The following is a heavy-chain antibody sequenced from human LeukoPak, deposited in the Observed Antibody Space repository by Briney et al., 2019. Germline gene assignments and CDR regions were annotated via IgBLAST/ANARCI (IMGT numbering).Heavy chain of an antibody. CDR3: ARTRRGYSCGRIDY. Sequence: GGSLRLSCAASGFTVSSNYMSWVRQAPGKGLEWVSVIYSGGSTYYADSVKGRFTISRDNSKNTLYLQMNSLRAEDTAVYYCARTRRGYSCGRIDYWGQGTLVTVSS. CDR1: GFTVSSNY. J-gene: IGHJ4*02. CDR2: IYSGGST. D-gene: IGHD5-18*01. V-gene: IGHV3-53*01.